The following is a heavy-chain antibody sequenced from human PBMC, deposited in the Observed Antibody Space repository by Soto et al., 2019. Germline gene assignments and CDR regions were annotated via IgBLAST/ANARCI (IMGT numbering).Heavy chain of an antibody. D-gene: IGHD4-17*01. CDR2: IIPILGIA. CDR1: GYTFTGYY. CDR3: ARDFTGGYGDYNAFDI. Sequence: EASVKVSCKASGYTFTGYYMHWVRQAPGQGLEWMGRIIPILGIANYAQKFQGRVTITADKSTSTAYMELSSLRSEDTAVYYCARDFTGGYGDYNAFDIWGQGTMVTVSS. J-gene: IGHJ3*02. V-gene: IGHV1-69*04.